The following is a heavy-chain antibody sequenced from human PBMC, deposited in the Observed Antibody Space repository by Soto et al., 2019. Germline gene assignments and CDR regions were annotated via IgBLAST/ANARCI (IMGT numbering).Heavy chain of an antibody. CDR1: GYSCTSYW. CDR2: IDPSDSYT. J-gene: IGHJ3*02. V-gene: IGHV5-10-1*01. CDR3: AKNLRWYDEDTFDI. D-gene: IGHD4-17*01. Sequence: GESLKISCKGSGYSCTSYWISWVRQMPGKGLEWMGRIDPSDSYTNYSPSFQGHVTISADKSISTAYLQWSSLRGEDTAVYYCAKNLRWYDEDTFDIWGQGTMVTVSS.